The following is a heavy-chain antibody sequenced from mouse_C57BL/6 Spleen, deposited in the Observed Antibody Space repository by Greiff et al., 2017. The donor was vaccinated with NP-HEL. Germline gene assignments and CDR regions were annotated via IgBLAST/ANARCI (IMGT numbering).Heavy chain of an antibody. D-gene: IGHD2-4*01. CDR3: ARSYDYDDGLAY. CDR1: GYSFTGYF. Sequence: EVQLQESGPGRVKPGESVKISCKASGYSFTGYFMNWVMQSHGKSLEWMGRMKSYNGDTFYNQKFKGKATLTVDKSSSTAHMELRSLTSEDSAVYYCARSYDYDDGLAYWGQGTPLTVSS. CDR2: MKSYNGDT. J-gene: IGHJ2*01. V-gene: IGHV1-20*01.